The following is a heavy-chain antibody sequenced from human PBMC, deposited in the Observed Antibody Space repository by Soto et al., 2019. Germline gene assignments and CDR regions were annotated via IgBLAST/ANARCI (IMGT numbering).Heavy chain of an antibody. J-gene: IGHJ6*02. CDR3: ASTSSSGFSRYYYYYGMDV. V-gene: IGHV4-61*02. Sequence: PSETLSLTCTVSGASVSSSSYYWSWIRQPAGKGLEWIGRIYTSGSTNYNPSLKSRVTMSVDTSKNQFSLKLSSVTAADTAVYYCASTSSSGFSRYYYYYGMDVWGQGTTVTVSS. D-gene: IGHD6-19*01. CDR2: IYTSGST. CDR1: GASVSSSSYY.